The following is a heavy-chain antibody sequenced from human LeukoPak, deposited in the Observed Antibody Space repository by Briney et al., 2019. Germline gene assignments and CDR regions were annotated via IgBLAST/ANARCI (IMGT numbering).Heavy chain of an antibody. Sequence: GGSLRLSCAASGFTVSSNYMSWVRQAPGKGLEWVSVIYSGGSTYYADSVKGRFTISRDNAKNSLYLQMNSLRAEDTAVYYCARVGQLVRYFDYWGQGTLVTVSS. J-gene: IGHJ4*02. CDR1: GFTVSSNY. CDR2: IYSGGST. V-gene: IGHV3-53*01. CDR3: ARVGQLVRYFDY. D-gene: IGHD6-6*01.